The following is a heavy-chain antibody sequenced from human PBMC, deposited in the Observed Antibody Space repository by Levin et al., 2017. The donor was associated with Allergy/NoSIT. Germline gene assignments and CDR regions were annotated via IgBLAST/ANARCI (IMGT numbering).Heavy chain of an antibody. CDR2: IYPGDSDT. CDR1: GYSFTSYW. D-gene: IGHD3-22*01. V-gene: IGHV5-51*01. CDR3: ASQYYYDSSGYVFQH. J-gene: IGHJ1*01. Sequence: ASVKVSCKGSGYSFTSYWIGWVRQMPGKGLEWMGIIYPGDSDTRYSPSFQGQVTISADKSISTAYLQWSSLKASDTAMYYCASQYYYDSSGYVFQHWGQGTLVTVSS.